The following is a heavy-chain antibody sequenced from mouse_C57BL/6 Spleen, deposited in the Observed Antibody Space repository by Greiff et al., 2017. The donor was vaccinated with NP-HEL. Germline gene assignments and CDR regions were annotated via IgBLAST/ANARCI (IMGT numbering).Heavy chain of an antibody. Sequence: EVQLQQSGAELVRPGASVKLSCTASGFNIKDDYMHWVKQRPEQGLEWIGWIDPENGDTEYASKFQGKATITADTSSNTAYLQLSSLTSEDTAVYYCTTVYYGSSYGWFAYWGQGTLVTVSA. CDR3: TTVYYGSSYGWFAY. CDR2: IDPENGDT. J-gene: IGHJ3*01. CDR1: GFNIKDDY. V-gene: IGHV14-4*01. D-gene: IGHD1-1*01.